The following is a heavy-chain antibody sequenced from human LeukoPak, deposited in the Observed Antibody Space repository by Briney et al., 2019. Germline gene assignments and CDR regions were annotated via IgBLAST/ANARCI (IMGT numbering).Heavy chain of an antibody. V-gene: IGHV3-30-3*01. CDR2: ISYDGSNK. D-gene: IGHD5-12*01. Sequence: GGSLRLSCAASGFTFSSYAMHWVRQAPGKGLEWVAVISYDGSNKYYADSVKGRFTISRDNSKNTLYLQMNSLRAEDTAVYYCARDSGRGYSGYDYIDYWGQGTLVTVSS. CDR3: ARDSGRGYSGYDYIDY. CDR1: GFTFSSYA. J-gene: IGHJ4*02.